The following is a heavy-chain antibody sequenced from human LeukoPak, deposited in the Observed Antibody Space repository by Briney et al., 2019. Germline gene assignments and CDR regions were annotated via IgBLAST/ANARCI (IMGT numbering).Heavy chain of an antibody. D-gene: IGHD3-3*01. CDR1: GFTFSSYG. J-gene: IGHJ5*02. V-gene: IGHV3-30*02. CDR2: IRYDGSNK. Sequence: GGSLRLSCAASGFTFSSYGMHWVRQAPGKGLEWVAFIRYDGSNKYYADSVKGRFTISRDNSKNTLYLQMNSLRAEDTAVYYCAKDLDLDTIFGVVRPSSRTSWFDPWAREPWSPSPQ. CDR3: AKDLDLDTIFGVVRPSSRTSWFDP.